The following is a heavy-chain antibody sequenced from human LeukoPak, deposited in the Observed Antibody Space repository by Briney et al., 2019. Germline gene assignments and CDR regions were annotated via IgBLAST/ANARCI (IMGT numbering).Heavy chain of an antibody. D-gene: IGHD3-9*01. V-gene: IGHV3-23*01. J-gene: IGHJ4*02. Sequence: PGGSLRLSCAASGFTFSSHAMSWVRQAPGKGLEWVSAISGSGGSKYYADSVKGRLTISRDNSKNTLYVQMNSLRAEDTATYYCAKGITYYDILTGYGYPYYFDYWGQGTLVTVSS. CDR1: GFTFSSHA. CDR2: ISGSGGSK. CDR3: AKGITYYDILTGYGYPYYFDY.